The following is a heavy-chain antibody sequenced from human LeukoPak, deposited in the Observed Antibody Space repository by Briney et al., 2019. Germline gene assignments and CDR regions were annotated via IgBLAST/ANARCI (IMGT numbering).Heavy chain of an antibody. V-gene: IGHV4-59*01. J-gene: IGHJ2*01. CDR2: IYYSGST. D-gene: IGHD6-13*01. CDR1: GGSISSYY. CDR3: ARRRSRWYFDL. Sequence: PSETLSLTCTVPGGSISSYYWSWIRQPPGKGLEWIGYIYYSGSTNYNPSLKSRVTISVDTSKNQFSLKLSSVTAADTAVYYCARRRSRWYFDLWGRGALVTVSS.